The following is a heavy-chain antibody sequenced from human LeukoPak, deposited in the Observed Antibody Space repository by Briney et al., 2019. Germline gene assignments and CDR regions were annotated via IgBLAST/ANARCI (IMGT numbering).Heavy chain of an antibody. CDR3: AREKQFSGYDMDA. D-gene: IGHD5-12*01. Sequence: ASVKVSCKASGYTFTDHFIHWVRQAPGQGIEWIGYIDPNTGGTHFAKSFQGGVTMTRDTSLNTVYMEVNSLTSDDTAVYYCAREKQFSGYDMDAWGQGTTVTVSS. CDR2: IDPNTGGT. J-gene: IGHJ6*01. V-gene: IGHV1-2*02. CDR1: GYTFTDHF.